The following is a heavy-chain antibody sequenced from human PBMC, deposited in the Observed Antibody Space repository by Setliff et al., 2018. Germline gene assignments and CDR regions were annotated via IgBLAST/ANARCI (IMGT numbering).Heavy chain of an antibody. CDR1: GGSISSSSYY. CDR3: ARRETYYNFWSGYFDY. V-gene: IGHV4-39*07. D-gene: IGHD3-3*01. Sequence: PSETLSLTCTVSGGSISSSSYYWGWIRQPPGKGLEWIGSIYYSGSTYYNPSLKSRVTISVDTSKNQFSLKLSSVTAADTAVYYCARRETYYNFWSGYFDYWGQGTPVTVSS. J-gene: IGHJ4*02. CDR2: IYYSGST.